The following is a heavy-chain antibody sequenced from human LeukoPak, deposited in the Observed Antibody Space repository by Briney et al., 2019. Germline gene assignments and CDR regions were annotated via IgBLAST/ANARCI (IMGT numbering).Heavy chain of an antibody. V-gene: IGHV2-70*11. CDR1: GFSLSTRGMC. CDR2: IDWDDDK. CDR3: VRTLITMDRGYYLDY. J-gene: IGHJ4*02. Sequence: RESGPALVKPTRTLTLTCTFSGFSLSTRGMCVSWIRQPPGKALEWLARIDWDDDKYYHTSLKTRLTISKDTSKNQVVLTMTNVEPMDTGTYYCVRTLITMDRGYYLDYWGQGTAVTVSS. D-gene: IGHD3-10*01.